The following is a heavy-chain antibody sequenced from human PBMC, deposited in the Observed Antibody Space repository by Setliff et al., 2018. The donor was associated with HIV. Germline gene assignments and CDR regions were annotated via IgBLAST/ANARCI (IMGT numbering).Heavy chain of an antibody. V-gene: IGHV1-69*13. CDR2: IIPIFGTT. D-gene: IGHD3-22*01. Sequence: SVKVSCKASGGTFSSYPISWVRQAPGQGLEWMGGIIPIFGTTHYAQKFQGRVTVTADESTSTAYMQLSSLRSDDTAVYYCARGWNYYSSGYGDYYYYMDVWGKGTTVTVSS. CDR3: ARGWNYYSSGYGDYYYYMDV. J-gene: IGHJ6*03. CDR1: GGTFSSYP.